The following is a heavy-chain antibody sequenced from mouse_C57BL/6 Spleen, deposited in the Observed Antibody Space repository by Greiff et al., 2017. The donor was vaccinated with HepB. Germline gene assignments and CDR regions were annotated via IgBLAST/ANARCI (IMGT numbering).Heavy chain of an antibody. CDR1: GYTFTSYW. J-gene: IGHJ4*01. CDR2: IYPGSGST. CDR3: ARGNYAMDY. Sequence: QVQLKQPGAELVKPGASVKMSCKACGYTFTSYWITWVKQRPGQGLEWIGDIYPGSGSTNYNEKFKSKATLTVDTSSSTAYMQLSSLTSEDSAVYYCARGNYAMDYWGQGTSVTVSS. V-gene: IGHV1-55*01.